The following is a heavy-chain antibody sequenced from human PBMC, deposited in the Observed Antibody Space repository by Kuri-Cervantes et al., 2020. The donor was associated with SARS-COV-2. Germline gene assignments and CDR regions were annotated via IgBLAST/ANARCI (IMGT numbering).Heavy chain of an antibody. CDR3: AKGRIHHSDAFDI. CDR1: GGSISSGN. V-gene: IGHV3-23*01. CDR2: ISGSGGST. D-gene: IGHD1-14*01. J-gene: IGHJ3*02. Sequence: ETLSLTCAVSGGSISSGNFYWSWVRQAPGKGLEWVSAISGSGGSTYYADSVKGRFTISRDNSKNTLYLQMNSLRAEDTAVYYCAKGRIHHSDAFDIWGQGTMVTVSS.